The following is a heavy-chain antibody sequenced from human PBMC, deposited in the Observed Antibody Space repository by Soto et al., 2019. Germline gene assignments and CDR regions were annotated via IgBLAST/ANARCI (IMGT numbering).Heavy chain of an antibody. V-gene: IGHV5-51*01. J-gene: IGHJ6*02. Sequence: GESLKISCKGSGYSFTSYWIGWVRQMPGKGLEWMGIIYPGDSDTRYSPSFQGQVTISADKSISTAYLQWSSLKASDTAMYYCARRPSSSWYGSYYGMDVWGQGTTVTVSS. CDR3: ARRPSSSWYGSYYGMDV. CDR1: GYSFTSYW. D-gene: IGHD6-13*01. CDR2: IYPGDSDT.